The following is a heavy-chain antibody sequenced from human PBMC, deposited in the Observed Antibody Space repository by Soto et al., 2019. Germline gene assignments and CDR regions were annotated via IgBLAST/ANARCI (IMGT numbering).Heavy chain of an antibody. J-gene: IGHJ6*02. V-gene: IGHV3-30-3*01. CDR1: GFSFNNYE. D-gene: IGHD1-1*01. Sequence: QPGGSLRLSCRASGFSFNNYEMNWVRQAPGKGLQWVALISYEGSNTYYADSVRGRFTISRDNSKNTLYLQMNTLRPEDTGLYYCARVTPGNNLYYFSGLDFWGQGTSVTVSS. CDR3: ARVTPGNNLYYFSGLDF. CDR2: ISYEGSNT.